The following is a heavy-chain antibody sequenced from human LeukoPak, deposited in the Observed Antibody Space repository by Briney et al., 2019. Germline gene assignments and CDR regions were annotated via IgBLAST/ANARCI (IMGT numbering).Heavy chain of an antibody. Sequence: PGGSLRLSCAASGFTFSSYAMSWVRQAPGKGLEWVSGISGSGGSTYYADSVKGRFTISRDNSKDTLYLQMNSLRAEDTGVYYCAREYSYGTNFDCWGQGTLVTVSS. V-gene: IGHV3-23*01. CDR2: ISGSGGST. CDR3: AREYSYGTNFDC. J-gene: IGHJ4*02. CDR1: GFTFSSYA. D-gene: IGHD5-18*01.